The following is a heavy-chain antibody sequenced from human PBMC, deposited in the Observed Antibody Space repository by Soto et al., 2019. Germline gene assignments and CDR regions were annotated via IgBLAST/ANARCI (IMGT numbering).Heavy chain of an antibody. CDR3: ARLWGYYFDY. D-gene: IGHD3-16*01. CDR1: GGSISSYY. V-gene: IGHV4-59*08. CDR2: IYYSGST. Sequence: QVQLQESGPGLVKPSETLSLTCTVSGGSISSYYWSWIRQPPGKGLEWIGYIYYSGSTNYNPSLNGRVTISVDTSKNQFSLKLSSVTAADTAVYYCARLWGYYFDYWGQGTLVTVSS. J-gene: IGHJ4*02.